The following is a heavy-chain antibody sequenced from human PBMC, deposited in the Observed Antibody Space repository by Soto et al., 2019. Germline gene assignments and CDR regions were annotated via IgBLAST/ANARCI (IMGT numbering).Heavy chain of an antibody. Sequence: GGSLRLSCAASGFTFSSYWMHWVRQAPGKGLVWVSRINSDGSSTSYADSVKGRFTISRDNAKNTLYLQMNSLRAEDTAVYYCARVPFSYCSSTSCPFYSYYYGMDVWGQGTTVTVS. CDR1: GFTFSSYW. D-gene: IGHD2-2*01. J-gene: IGHJ6*02. CDR2: INSDGSST. V-gene: IGHV3-74*01. CDR3: ARVPFSYCSSTSCPFYSYYYGMDV.